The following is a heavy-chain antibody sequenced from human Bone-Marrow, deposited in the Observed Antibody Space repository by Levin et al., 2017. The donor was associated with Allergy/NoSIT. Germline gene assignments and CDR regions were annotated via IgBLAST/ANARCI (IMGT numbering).Heavy chain of an antibody. Sequence: GGSLRLSCAASGFTFSSHTMHWVRQAPGQGLEWVATVSFDGNTIYYSNSVAGRFSVSRNNANNSLYLQMNSLRHEDTAIYYCARDLAWQSLPYYFDSWGQGTLVTVSS. CDR3: ARDLAWQSLPYYFDS. CDR1: GFTFSSHT. D-gene: IGHD6-19*01. CDR2: VSFDGNTI. J-gene: IGHJ4*02. V-gene: IGHV3-30-3*01.